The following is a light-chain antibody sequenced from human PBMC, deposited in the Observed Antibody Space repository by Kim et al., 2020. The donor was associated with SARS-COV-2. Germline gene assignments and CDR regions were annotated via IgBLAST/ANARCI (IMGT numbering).Light chain of an antibody. CDR1: SLRDYF. CDR2: GKN. V-gene: IGLV3-19*01. Sequence: SSELTQDPAVSVALGQTVRITCQGDSLRDYFANWFQQKSGQAPILVIFGKNNRPSGIPDRFSGSSSGNTASLTITGAQAEDEADYYCSSRDNSDDHYVFGTGTKVTVL. J-gene: IGLJ1*01. CDR3: SSRDNSDDHYV.